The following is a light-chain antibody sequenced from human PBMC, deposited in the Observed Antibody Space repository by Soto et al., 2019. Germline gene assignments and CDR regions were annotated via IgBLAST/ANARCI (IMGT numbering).Light chain of an antibody. J-gene: IGKJ3*01. CDR3: QKYNTPPLT. V-gene: IGKV1-27*01. CDR2: AAS. CDR1: QGISNS. Sequence: DIQLTQSPSSLSASVGDTVTITCRASQGISNSLAWFQQKPGRVPQFLIYAASTLQPGVPPRFNRSGSGTDSALTISSLQPEDVATYYCQKYNTPPLTLGPGTRVDIK.